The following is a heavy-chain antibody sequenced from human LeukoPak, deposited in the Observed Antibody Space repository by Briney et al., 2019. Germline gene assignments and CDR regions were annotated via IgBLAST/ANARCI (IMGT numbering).Heavy chain of an antibody. J-gene: IGHJ3*02. D-gene: IGHD6-19*01. CDR1: GFTFSSYS. CDR3: ARAKEWLVPSDAFDI. CDR2: ISSSSSYI. V-gene: IGHV3-21*01. Sequence: GGSLRLSCAASGFTFSSYSMNWVRQAPGKGLEWVSSISSSSSYIYYADSVKDRFTISRDNAKNSLYLQMNSLRAEDTAVYYCARAKEWLVPSDAFDIWGQGTMVTVSS.